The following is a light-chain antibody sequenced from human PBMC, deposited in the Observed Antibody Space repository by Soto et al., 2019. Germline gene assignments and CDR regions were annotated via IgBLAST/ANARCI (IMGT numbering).Light chain of an antibody. V-gene: IGLV2-14*01. Sequence: QSVLTQPASVSGSPGQSITISCTGTSSDVGGYNYVSWYQQHPGKAPKLMIYDVSNRPSGVSNRFSGSKSGNTASLTISGLQAEDEAYYYCSSYTSSSTPYVFGTGDQAHRP. CDR3: SSYTSSSTPYV. J-gene: IGLJ1*01. CDR1: SSDVGGYNY. CDR2: DVS.